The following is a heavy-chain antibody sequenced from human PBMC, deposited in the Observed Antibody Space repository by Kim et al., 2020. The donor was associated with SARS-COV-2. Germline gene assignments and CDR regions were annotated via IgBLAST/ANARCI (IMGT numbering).Heavy chain of an antibody. J-gene: IGHJ4*02. CDR1: GDTVTTSDYY. D-gene: IGHD2-8*01. CDR2: IFWSGTT. V-gene: IGHV4-39*01. CDR3: ARTYDFYDHVGVFED. Sequence: SETLSLTCTVSGDTVTTSDYYWGWIRQSPGRGLEWIGHIFWSGTTFYNPSLESRVSLSIDRSKNQFSLRLTSVTAADTAFYYCARTYDFYDHVGVFEDWGQGALVTVS.